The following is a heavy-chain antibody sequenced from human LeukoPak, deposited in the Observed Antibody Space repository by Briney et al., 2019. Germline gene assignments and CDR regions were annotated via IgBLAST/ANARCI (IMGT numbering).Heavy chain of an antibody. CDR1: AFTFSSYA. V-gene: IGHV3-23*01. CDR3: AKLVTHFDY. D-gene: IGHD4-23*01. J-gene: IGHJ4*02. Sequence: GGSLRLSCTASAFTFSSYAMSWVRQAPGKGLEWVSLISNSGGSTSYADSVRGRFTISRDNSKNTLYMQMNSLRAEDTAVYYCAKLVTHFDYWGQGTLVTVSS. CDR2: ISNSGGST.